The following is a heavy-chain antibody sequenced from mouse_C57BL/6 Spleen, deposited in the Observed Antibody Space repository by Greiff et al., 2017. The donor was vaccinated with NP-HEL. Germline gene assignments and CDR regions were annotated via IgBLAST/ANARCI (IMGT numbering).Heavy chain of an antibody. CDR3: ARRGWLLRYFDY. V-gene: IGHV1-26*01. Sequence: EVQLQQSGPELVKPGASVKISCKASGYTFTDYYMNWVKQSHGKSLEWIGDINPNNGGTSYNQKFKGKATLTVDKSSSTAYMELRSLTSEDSAVYYCARRGWLLRYFDYWGQGTTLTVSS. D-gene: IGHD2-3*01. CDR1: GYTFTDYY. J-gene: IGHJ2*01. CDR2: INPNNGGT.